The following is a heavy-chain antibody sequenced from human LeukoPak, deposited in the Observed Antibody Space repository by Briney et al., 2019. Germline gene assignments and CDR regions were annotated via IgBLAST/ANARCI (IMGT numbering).Heavy chain of an antibody. CDR3: AKKGEFVVVVAHNWYCDL. J-gene: IGHJ2*01. CDR2: ISGSGGST. CDR1: GFTFSSYA. D-gene: IGHD2-15*01. Sequence: PGGSLRLSCAASGFTFSSYAMSWVRQAPGKGLEWVSAISGSGGSTYYADSVKGRFTISRDNSKNTLYLQMNSLRAEDTAVYYCAKKGEFVVVVAHNWYCDLWGRGTLVTVSS. V-gene: IGHV3-23*01.